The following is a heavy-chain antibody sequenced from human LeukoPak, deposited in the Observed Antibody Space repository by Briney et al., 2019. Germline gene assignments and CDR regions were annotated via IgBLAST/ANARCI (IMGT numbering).Heavy chain of an antibody. CDR2: ISSSSKTK. J-gene: IGHJ4*02. V-gene: IGHV3-48*01. CDR1: GFTFSNYS. D-gene: IGHD5-12*01. CDR3: AKDRPIIVATTELDY. Sequence: GGSLRLSCAASGFTFSNYSMNWVRQAPGKGLEWVSYISSSSKTKHYADSVKGRFTISRDNSKNTLYLQMNSLRAEDTAVYYCAKDRPIIVATTELDYWGQGTLVTVSS.